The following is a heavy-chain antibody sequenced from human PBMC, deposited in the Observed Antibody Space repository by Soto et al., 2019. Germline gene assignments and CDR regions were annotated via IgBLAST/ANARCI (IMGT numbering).Heavy chain of an antibody. CDR1: GFTFSSYS. CDR2: ISSSSSYI. D-gene: IGHD5-18*01. J-gene: IGHJ6*02. Sequence: GGSLRLSCAASGFTFSSYSMNWVRQAPGKGLEWVSSISSSSSYIYYADSVKGRFTISRDNAKNSLYLQMNSLRAEDTAVYYCARGIVDTAISLPLPNYYYYGMDVWGQGTTVTVSS. CDR3: ARGIVDTAISLPLPNYYYYGMDV. V-gene: IGHV3-21*03.